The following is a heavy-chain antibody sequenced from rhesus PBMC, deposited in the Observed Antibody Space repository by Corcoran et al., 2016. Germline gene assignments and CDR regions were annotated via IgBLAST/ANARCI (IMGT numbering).Heavy chain of an antibody. CDR2: IYGSGGIH. J-gene: IGHJ3*01. CDR3: ARTYYDAFDF. Sequence: QVQLQESGPGLVKTSENLSLTCAASGGSISSNYWSWILPAPGEGLECIGRIYGSGGIHDSNPSLKSRVTVSTDPSKNQFSLKLSSVTAADTAVYYWARTYYDAFDFWGQGLRVTVSS. D-gene: IGHD3-16*01. CDR1: GGSISSNY. V-gene: IGHV4-160*01.